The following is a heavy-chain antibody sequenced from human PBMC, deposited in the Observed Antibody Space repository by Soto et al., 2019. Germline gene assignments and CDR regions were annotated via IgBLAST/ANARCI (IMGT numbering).Heavy chain of an antibody. J-gene: IGHJ5*02. CDR2: IYYSGST. CDR3: ARQPHCGGDCYSCWFGH. D-gene: IGHD2-21*01. CDR1: GGSISSYY. V-gene: IGHV4-59*08. Sequence: SETLSLTCTVPGGSISSYYWSWIRHPPGKGLEWIGYIYYSGSTNYNPSLKSRVTISVDTSKNQFSLKPSSVTAADTAVYYCARQPHCGGDCYSCWFGHWGQGTLVTVSS.